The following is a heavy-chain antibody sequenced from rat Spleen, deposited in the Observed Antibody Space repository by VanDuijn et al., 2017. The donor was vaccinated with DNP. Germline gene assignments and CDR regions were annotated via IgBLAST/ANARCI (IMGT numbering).Heavy chain of an antibody. CDR1: GFTFRNYD. CDR2: INTGGGNT. CDR3: VSGGPGINQGNWFAY. Sequence: EVQLVESGGGLIQPGRSLKLSCTASGFTFRNYDMAWVRQAPTKGLEWVASINTGGGNTYYRDSVKGRFTISRDNAKSTHYLQMNNLRSEDTAMYYCVSGGPGINQGNWFAYWGQGTLVTVSS. V-gene: IGHV5S23*01. D-gene: IGHD1-4*01. J-gene: IGHJ3*01.